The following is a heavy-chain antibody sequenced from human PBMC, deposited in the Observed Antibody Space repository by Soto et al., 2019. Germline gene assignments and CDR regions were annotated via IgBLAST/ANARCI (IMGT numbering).Heavy chain of an antibody. V-gene: IGHV4-59*08. CDR2: TYYSGST. J-gene: IGHJ4*02. CDR3: ARHVKSVLGATLFEY. D-gene: IGHD1-26*01. Sequence: QVPLQESGPGLVNPSETLSLTCTDYGGSIRSYYWCWIRQPQGKGLEWLGYTYYSGSTNYNPSLTSRVTLSVDTSKSQFPLKLSSVTAADTAVYYCARHVKSVLGATLFEYWGQGTLVTVSS. CDR1: GGSIRSYY.